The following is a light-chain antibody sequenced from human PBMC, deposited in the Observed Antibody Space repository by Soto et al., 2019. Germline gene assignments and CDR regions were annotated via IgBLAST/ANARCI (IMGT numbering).Light chain of an antibody. CDR3: SSYTTSRTLV. J-gene: IGLJ1*01. V-gene: IGLV2-14*01. CDR1: SSDVGDYNY. Sequence: QSALTQPASVSGSPGQSITISCTGTSSDVGDYNYVSWYQQHPGKAPKLMIYDVSNRPSGVSNRFSGSKSGNTASLTISGLQAEDEADYYCSSYTTSRTLVFGSGNKLTVL. CDR2: DVS.